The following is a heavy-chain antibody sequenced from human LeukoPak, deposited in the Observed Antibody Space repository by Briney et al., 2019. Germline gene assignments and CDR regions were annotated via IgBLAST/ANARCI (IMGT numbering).Heavy chain of an antibody. CDR1: GFTFSSYE. D-gene: IGHD1-1*01. CDR2: ISGSGSTI. V-gene: IGHV3-48*03. CDR3: ARELRRGGYNLFDY. Sequence: PGGSLRLSCAASGFTFSSYEMNWVRQAPGKGLEWVSYISGSGSTIYYADSVKGRFTISRDNAKNSLFLQMNSLRAEDTAVYYCARELRRGGYNLFDYWGREPLVTVS. J-gene: IGHJ4*02.